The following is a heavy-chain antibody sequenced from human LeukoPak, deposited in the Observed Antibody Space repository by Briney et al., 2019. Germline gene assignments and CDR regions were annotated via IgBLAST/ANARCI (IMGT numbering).Heavy chain of an antibody. Sequence: SETLSLTCTVSGGSISSYYWSWIRQPAGKGLEWIGRIYTSGSTNYNPSLKSRVTMSVDTSKNQFSLKLSSVTAADTAVYYCARAWGSKRYCSSTSCTYHFDYWGQGTLVTVSS. D-gene: IGHD2-2*01. CDR3: ARAWGSKRYCSSTSCTYHFDY. CDR2: IYTSGST. J-gene: IGHJ4*02. CDR1: GGSISSYY. V-gene: IGHV4-4*07.